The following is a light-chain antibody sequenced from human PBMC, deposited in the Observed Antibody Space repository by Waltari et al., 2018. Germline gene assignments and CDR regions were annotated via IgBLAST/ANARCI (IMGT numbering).Light chain of an antibody. CDR1: SSDVGGYDH. Sequence: QSALTQPASVSGSPGQSITISCTGTSSDVGGYDHFSWYQQHPNKAPRLLIYDVNNRASGVSDRFSGSKSGNTASLTISGLQAEDEADYYCSSYTSRNTLLFGGGTKVTAL. V-gene: IGLV2-14*03. CDR3: SSYTSRNTLL. J-gene: IGLJ2*01. CDR2: DVN.